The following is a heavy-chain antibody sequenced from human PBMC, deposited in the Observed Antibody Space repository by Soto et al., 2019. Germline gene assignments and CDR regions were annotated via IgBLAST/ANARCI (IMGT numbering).Heavy chain of an antibody. CDR1: GDSISNLDYF. D-gene: IGHD7-27*01. Sequence: SEALSVTCSVSGDSISNLDYFWAWIRQPPGQALEYIGYIYKSATTYYNPSFESRVAISVDTSKSQFSLNVTSVTAADTAVYFCARGRYCLTGRCFPNWFDSWGQGALVTVSS. CDR2: IYKSATT. CDR3: ARGRYCLTGRCFPNWFDS. J-gene: IGHJ5*01. V-gene: IGHV4-30-4*01.